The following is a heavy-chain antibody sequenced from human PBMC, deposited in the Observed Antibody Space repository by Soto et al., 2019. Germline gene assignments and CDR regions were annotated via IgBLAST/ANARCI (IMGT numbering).Heavy chain of an antibody. V-gene: IGHV4-34*01. J-gene: IGHJ1*01. CDR2: INHSGST. D-gene: IGHD3-3*01. CDR1: GGSFSGYY. CDR3: ASVKRITIFGVVISKYFQH. Sequence: SETLSLTCAVYGGSFSGYYWSWIRQPPGKGLEWIGEINHSGSTNYNPSLKSRVTISVDTSKNQFSLKLSSVTAADTAVYYCASVKRITIFGVVISKYFQHWGQGTLVTVSS.